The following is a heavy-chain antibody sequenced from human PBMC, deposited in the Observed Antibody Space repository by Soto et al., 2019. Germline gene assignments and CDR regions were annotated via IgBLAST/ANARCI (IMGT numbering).Heavy chain of an antibody. V-gene: IGHV4-31*03. D-gene: IGHD1-26*01. CDR1: GGSITSEGYY. Sequence: LSLTCTVSGGSITSEGYYWSWLHQLPGKGLKWIGYICYSGGIFYNPVLKSRASISAHSSKKQFSLKLSSVTAADTAVYYCASSHLWEQHFDSWGRGTLVTVSS. CDR2: ICYSGGI. J-gene: IGHJ4*02. CDR3: ASSHLWEQHFDS.